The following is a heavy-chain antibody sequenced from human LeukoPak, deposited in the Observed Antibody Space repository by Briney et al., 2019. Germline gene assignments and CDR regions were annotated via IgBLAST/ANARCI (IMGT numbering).Heavy chain of an antibody. D-gene: IGHD6-19*01. Sequence: SETLSLTCTVSGGSISSGDYYWSWIRQPPGKGLEWIGTIYHSGSTYYNPSLKSRVTISVDTSKNQFSLKLSSVTAADTAVYYCARDRGGSSGFYYFDYWGQGTLVTVSS. J-gene: IGHJ4*02. CDR1: GGSISSGDYY. V-gene: IGHV4-39*07. CDR2: IYHSGST. CDR3: ARDRGGSSGFYYFDY.